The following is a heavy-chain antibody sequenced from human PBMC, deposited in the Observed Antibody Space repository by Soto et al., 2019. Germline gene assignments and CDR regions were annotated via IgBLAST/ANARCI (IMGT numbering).Heavy chain of an antibody. CDR2: ISAYNVNT. Sequence: ASVKVSCKASGYTFTSYGISWVRQAPGQGLEWMGWISAYNVNTNFAQKLQGRVTMATDTSTSTAYMELRSLRFVDTAVYYCAREPYCISTSCYPWDYYYGMDVWGQGTTVTVSS. V-gene: IGHV1-18*01. D-gene: IGHD2-2*01. CDR3: AREPYCISTSCYPWDYYYGMDV. CDR1: GYTFTSYG. J-gene: IGHJ6*02.